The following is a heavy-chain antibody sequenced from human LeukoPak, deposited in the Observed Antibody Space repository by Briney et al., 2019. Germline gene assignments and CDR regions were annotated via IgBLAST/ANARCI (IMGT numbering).Heavy chain of an antibody. CDR3: ARDRAXIXXXXXWXYLDY. CDR2: IYTSGST. CDR1: GGSISSYY. Sequence: SETLSLTCTVSGGSISSYYWSWIRQPAGKGLEWIGRIYTSGSTNYNPSPKSRVTMSVDTSKNQFSLKLSSVTAADTAVYYCARDRAXIXXXXXWXYLDYWGXGTLVTV. D-gene: IGHD6-13*01. V-gene: IGHV4-4*07. J-gene: IGHJ4*02.